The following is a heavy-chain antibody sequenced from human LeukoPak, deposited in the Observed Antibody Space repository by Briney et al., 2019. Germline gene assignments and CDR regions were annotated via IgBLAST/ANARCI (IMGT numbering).Heavy chain of an antibody. J-gene: IGHJ4*02. CDR1: GYTFTSYD. CDR3: ARGPQMVVAAELSD. V-gene: IGHV1-8*01. CDR2: MNPNSGNT. D-gene: IGHD2-15*01. Sequence: EASVKVSCKASGYTFTSYDINWVRQATGQGLEWMGWMNPNSGNTGYAQKFQGRVTTTRNTSISTAYMELSSLRSEDTAVYYCARGPQMVVAAELSDWGQGTLVTVSS.